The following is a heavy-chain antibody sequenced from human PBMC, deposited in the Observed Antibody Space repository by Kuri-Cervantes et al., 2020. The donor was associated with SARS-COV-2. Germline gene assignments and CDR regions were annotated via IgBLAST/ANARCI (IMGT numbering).Heavy chain of an antibody. CDR2: ISAYNGNT. Sequence: ASVNVSCKASGYTFTNYGVSWVRQAPGQGLDWMGWISAYNGNTNYAQKLQGRVTMTTDTSTSTAYMELRSLRSDDTAVYYCARDRGGNARITIFGVVTAKFGMDVWGQGTTVTVSS. J-gene: IGHJ6*02. CDR3: ARDRGGNARITIFGVVTAKFGMDV. D-gene: IGHD3-3*01. V-gene: IGHV1-18*01. CDR1: GYTFTNYG.